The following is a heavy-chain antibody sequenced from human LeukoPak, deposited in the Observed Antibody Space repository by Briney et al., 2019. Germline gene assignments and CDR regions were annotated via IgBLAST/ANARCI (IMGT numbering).Heavy chain of an antibody. V-gene: IGHV4-34*01. J-gene: IGHJ5*02. Sequence: SETLSLTCAVYGGSFSGYYWSWIRQPPGKGLEWIGEINHSGSTNYNPSLKSRVTISVDTSKNQFSLRLSSVTAADTAVYYRARAAARPFAWFDPWGQGTLVTVSS. CDR2: INHSGST. D-gene: IGHD6-6*01. CDR3: ARAAARPFAWFDP. CDR1: GGSFSGYY.